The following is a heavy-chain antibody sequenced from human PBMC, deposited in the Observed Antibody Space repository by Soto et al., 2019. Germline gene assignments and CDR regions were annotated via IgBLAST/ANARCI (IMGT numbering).Heavy chain of an antibody. CDR2: ISSGGST. Sequence: GESLRLSCAASGFTFTSYAMGWVRQAPGKGLEWVSVISSGGSTYYADSVRGRFTISRDNSKDTLSLQMNSLRAEDTAVYYCAKRRGAGGHFDYWGQGALVTVSS. CDR1: GFTFTSYA. V-gene: IGHV3-23*01. J-gene: IGHJ4*02. D-gene: IGHD2-15*01. CDR3: AKRRGAGGHFDY.